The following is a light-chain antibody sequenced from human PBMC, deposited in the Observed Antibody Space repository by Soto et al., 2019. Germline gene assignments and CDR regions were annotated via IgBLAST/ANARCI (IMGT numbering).Light chain of an antibody. V-gene: IGKV1-39*01. CDR3: QQYGDSIT. J-gene: IGKJ4*01. CDR2: SAS. CDR1: QSIRTY. Sequence: DIQMTQSPSSLSASVGDRVTITCRASQSIRTYLNWYQQKPGKAPKLLIFSASSLQSGVPSRFSGSGSGRDYNLTISRLDPEDSAVYYCQQYGDSITFGGGTKVEIK.